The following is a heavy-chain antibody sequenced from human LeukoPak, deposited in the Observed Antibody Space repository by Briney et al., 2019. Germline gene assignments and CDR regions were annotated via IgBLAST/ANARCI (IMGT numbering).Heavy chain of an antibody. Sequence: PGGSLRLSCVGSGYTFTTYGMSWVRQAPGKGLEWVSGLDNNGDNTYYADSVKGRFTTSRDNSKNTLYLQMNSLRVEDTAVYYCAKIAETSGTYGQGFDYWGQGTLVTVSS. CDR3: AKIAETSGTYGQGFDY. CDR2: LDNNGDNT. V-gene: IGHV3-23*01. CDR1: GYTFTTYG. J-gene: IGHJ4*02. D-gene: IGHD1-26*01.